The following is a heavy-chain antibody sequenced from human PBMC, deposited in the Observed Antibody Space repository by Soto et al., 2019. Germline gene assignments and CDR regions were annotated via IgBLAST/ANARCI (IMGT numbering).Heavy chain of an antibody. CDR2: IHWSGSST. Sequence: GGSLRLSCAASGFTFDDYGMSWVSQAPGKGLEWVSGIHWSGSSTGYADSVKGRFTISRDNAKNSLYLQMNSLRAEDTALYYCARHYFDWLVCFDYWGQGTLVTVSS. CDR1: GFTFDDYG. CDR3: ARHYFDWLVCFDY. J-gene: IGHJ4*02. D-gene: IGHD3-9*01. V-gene: IGHV3-20*04.